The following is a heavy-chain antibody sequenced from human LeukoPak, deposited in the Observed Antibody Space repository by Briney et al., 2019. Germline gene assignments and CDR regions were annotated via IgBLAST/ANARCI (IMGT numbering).Heavy chain of an antibody. D-gene: IGHD6-19*01. J-gene: IGHJ3*02. CDR1: GGSISSGGYS. CDR3: ARLWSDPAYSSGWRNDAFDI. Sequence: SETLSLTCAVSGGSISSGGYSWSWIRQPPGKGLEWIGYIYYSGSTYYNPSLKSRVTISVDTSKNQFSLKLSSVTAADTAVYYCARLWSDPAYSSGWRNDAFDIWGQGTMVTVSS. V-gene: IGHV4-30-4*07. CDR2: IYYSGST.